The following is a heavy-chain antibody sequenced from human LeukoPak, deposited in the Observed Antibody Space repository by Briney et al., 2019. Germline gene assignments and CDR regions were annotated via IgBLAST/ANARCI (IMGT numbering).Heavy chain of an antibody. CDR3: ARLSMLGYCSGGSCSLAMDV. J-gene: IGHJ6*04. CDR1: GGSFSDYY. CDR2: INHSGSS. Sequence: SETLSLTCAVYGGSFSDYYWSWIRQPPGKRLEWIAEINHSGSSKYNPSLKSRVTISVDTSKNQFSLKLSSVTAADTAVYYCARLSMLGYCSGGSCSLAMDVWGKGTTVTISS. V-gene: IGHV4-34*01. D-gene: IGHD2-15*01.